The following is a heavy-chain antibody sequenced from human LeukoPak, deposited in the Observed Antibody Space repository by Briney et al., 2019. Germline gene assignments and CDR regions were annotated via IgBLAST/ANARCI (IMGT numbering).Heavy chain of an antibody. CDR2: INHSGST. J-gene: IGHJ4*02. CDR3: ARLKAADPMEADY. V-gene: IGHV4-34*01. Sequence: SETLSLTCAVYGGSFSGYYWSWIRQPPGKGLEWIGEINHSGSTNYNPSLKSRVTISVDTSKNQFSLKLSSVTAADTAVYYCARLKAADPMEADYWGQGTLVTVSS. CDR1: GGSFSGYY. D-gene: IGHD6-13*01.